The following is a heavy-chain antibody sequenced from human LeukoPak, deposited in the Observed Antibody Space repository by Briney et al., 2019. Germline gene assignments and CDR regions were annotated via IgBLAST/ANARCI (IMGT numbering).Heavy chain of an antibody. CDR1: GFTFSSYW. V-gene: IGHV3-7*01. CDR2: VKQDGSTK. Sequence: GSRRLSCAASGFTFSSYWMSWVRQAPGKGLEWVANVKQDGSTKYYVDSVKGRFTISRDNAKNSLYLQMNSLRAEDTAVYFCASHGSWRFDYWGQGTLVTVSS. D-gene: IGHD5-24*01. CDR3: ASHGSWRFDY. J-gene: IGHJ4*02.